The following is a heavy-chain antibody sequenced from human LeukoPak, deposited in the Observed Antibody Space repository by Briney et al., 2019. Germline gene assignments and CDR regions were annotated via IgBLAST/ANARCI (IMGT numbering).Heavy chain of an antibody. CDR3: ARPRYSTSWFWWCDL. Sequence: SETLSLTCSVSGGSISNYYWTWMRQPAGKGLEWIGRISTSGSTNYNPSLESRVTMSIDTSKNQFSLKLNSVTAADTAIYYCARPRYSTSWFWWCDLWGQGTPVIVSS. CDR1: GGSISNYY. V-gene: IGHV4-4*07. J-gene: IGHJ5*02. CDR2: ISTSGST. D-gene: IGHD6-13*01.